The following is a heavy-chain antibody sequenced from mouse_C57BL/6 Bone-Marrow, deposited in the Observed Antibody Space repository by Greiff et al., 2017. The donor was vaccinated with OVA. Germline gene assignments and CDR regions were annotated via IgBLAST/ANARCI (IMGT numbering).Heavy chain of an antibody. CDR3: AIARDVYSAWFAS. Sequence: EVQLVESGGGLVKPGGSLKLSCAASGFTFSDYGMHWVRQAPEKGLEWVAYISSGSSTIYYADTVKGRFTISRDNAKNTLFLQMTSLRSEDTAMYYCAIARDVYSAWFASWGQGTLVTVSA. D-gene: IGHD2-3*01. CDR1: GFTFSDYG. CDR2: ISSGSSTI. J-gene: IGHJ3*01. V-gene: IGHV5-17*01.